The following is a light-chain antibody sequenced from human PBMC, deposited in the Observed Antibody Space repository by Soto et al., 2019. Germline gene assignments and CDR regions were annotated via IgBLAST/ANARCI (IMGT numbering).Light chain of an antibody. CDR2: GES. V-gene: IGKV3-20*01. J-gene: IGKJ4*01. Sequence: EIVMTQSPGTLSLSPGERATLSCRASQSISSNFLAWYQHKPGQAPRLLIYGESSRATGIPDRFSGSASGTDFTLTISRLEPEDFAVYYCQQYGVSPTFGGGTK. CDR3: QQYGVSPT. CDR1: QSISSNF.